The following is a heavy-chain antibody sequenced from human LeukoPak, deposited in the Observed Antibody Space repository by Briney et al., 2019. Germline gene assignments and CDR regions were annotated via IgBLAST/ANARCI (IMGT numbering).Heavy chain of an antibody. J-gene: IGHJ5*01. CDR3: GRLYYYGWGSPPGWFAS. V-gene: IGHV5-51*01. D-gene: IGHD3-10*01. CDR2: IYPGDSDT. Sequence: GESLKILFKGSGYSFTNYWIAWVRQMPGKGLECMGIIYPGDSDTRYSPSFQGQVTISADKSISTAYLQWSSLKASDSAVYYCGRLYYYGWGSPPGWFASWGQGTLVTVSS. CDR1: GYSFTNYW.